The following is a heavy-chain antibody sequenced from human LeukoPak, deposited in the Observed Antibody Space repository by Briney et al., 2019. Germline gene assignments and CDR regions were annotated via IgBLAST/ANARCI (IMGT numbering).Heavy chain of an antibody. CDR1: GGSFSGYY. D-gene: IGHD2-2*01. CDR2: INHSGST. Sequence: PSETLSLTCGVYGGSFSGYYWSWIRQTPGKGLEWIGEINHSGSTNYNPSLKSRVTISVDRSKIQFSLNLSSMTAADTAVYYCAREGRYCSSTSCSPYGMDVWGQGTTVTVSS. CDR3: AREGRYCSSTSCSPYGMDV. J-gene: IGHJ6*02. V-gene: IGHV4-34*01.